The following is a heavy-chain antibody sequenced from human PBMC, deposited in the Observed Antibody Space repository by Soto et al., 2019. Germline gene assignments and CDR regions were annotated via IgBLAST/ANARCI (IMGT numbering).Heavy chain of an antibody. CDR2: ISGSDDST. CDR3: AKRSSSATFDS. V-gene: IGHV3-23*01. D-gene: IGHD6-6*01. J-gene: IGHJ4*02. CDR1: GFTFSSYA. Sequence: EVQLLESGGGLVQPGGSLRLSCAASGFTFSSYAMSWVRQAPGKGLEWVSVISGSDDSTYYADSVKGRFTITRDNAKNPLYMQMTSPGDEDTAVYYCAKRSSSATFDSWGQGTLVTVSS.